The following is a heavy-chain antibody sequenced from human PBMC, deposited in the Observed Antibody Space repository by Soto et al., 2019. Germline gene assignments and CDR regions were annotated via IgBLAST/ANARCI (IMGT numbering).Heavy chain of an antibody. CDR2: IYTSGST. J-gene: IGHJ5*02. V-gene: IGHV4-4*07. CDR1: SGSINSFY. D-gene: IGHD2-2*01. Sequence: KPSETLSLTCTVSSGSINSFYWAWIRQPAGKGLEWIGRIYTSGSTNYNPSLKSRVTMSVDTSKNQFSLKLSSVTAADTAVYYCARGIVVVPAYWFDPWGQGTLVTVS. CDR3: ARGIVVVPAYWFDP.